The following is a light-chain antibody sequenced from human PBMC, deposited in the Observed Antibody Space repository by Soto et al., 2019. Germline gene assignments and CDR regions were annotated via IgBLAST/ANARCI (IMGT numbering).Light chain of an antibody. CDR2: GNN. CDR1: SSNIGAGFD. CDR3: QSYDTNLRGGSV. J-gene: IGLJ1*01. V-gene: IGLV1-40*01. Sequence: QSVLTQSPSVSGAPGQSVSISCTGTSSNIGAGFDVHWYQQVPATAPKLLIDGNNNRPSGVPDRFSGSKSGTSASLAITGLQAEDEADYYCQSYDTNLRGGSVFGTGTKLTVL.